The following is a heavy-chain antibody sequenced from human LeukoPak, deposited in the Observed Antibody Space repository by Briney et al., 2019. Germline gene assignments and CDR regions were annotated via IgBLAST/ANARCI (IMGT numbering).Heavy chain of an antibody. CDR3: TTLRPLSD. Sequence: GGSLRPSFAAPGFTASNNYMSWVRQAPGKGLEWVSVIYSGGSTNYADSVKGRFTISRDNSENTLYLQMNSLRAEDTAVYYCTTLRPLSDWGQGTLVTVSS. CDR1: GFTASNNY. CDR2: IYSGGST. J-gene: IGHJ4*02. V-gene: IGHV3-66*04. D-gene: IGHD2/OR15-2a*01.